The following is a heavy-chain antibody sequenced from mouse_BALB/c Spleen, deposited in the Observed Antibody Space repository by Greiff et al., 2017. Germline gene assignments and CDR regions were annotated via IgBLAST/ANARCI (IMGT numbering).Heavy chain of an antibody. Sequence: EVQLVESGGGLVQPGGSRKLSCAASGFTFSSFGMHWVRQAPEKGLEWVAYISSGSSTIYYADTVKGRFTISRDNPKNTLFLQMTSLRSEDTAMYLFARGQYDYDEYFDVRGAGTTVNVSS. CDR2: ISSGSSTI. CDR3: ARGQYDYDEYFDV. J-gene: IGHJ1*01. V-gene: IGHV5-17*02. CDR1: GFTFSSFG. D-gene: IGHD2-4*01.